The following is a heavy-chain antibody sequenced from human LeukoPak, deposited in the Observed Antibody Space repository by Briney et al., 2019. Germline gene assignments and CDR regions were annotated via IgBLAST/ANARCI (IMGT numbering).Heavy chain of an antibody. Sequence: ASVKFSCKAYGYTFTCYYMHWVRQAPGQGLEWMGWSNPNRSGTNYAEQFQGRVSMTRDTPISTAYMALSRLRSDDTAVYYCARAVSSSSQYFDYWGQGTLVTVSS. D-gene: IGHD6-6*01. CDR3: ARAVSSSSQYFDY. CDR2: SNPNRSGT. V-gene: IGHV1-2*02. J-gene: IGHJ4*02. CDR1: GYTFTCYY.